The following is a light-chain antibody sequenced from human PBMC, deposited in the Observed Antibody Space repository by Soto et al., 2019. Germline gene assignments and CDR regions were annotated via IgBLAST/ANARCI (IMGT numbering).Light chain of an antibody. CDR1: SSDVGSYDR. Sequence: QSALTQPPSVSGSPGQSVTISCTGTSSDVGSYDRVSWYHQPPGTAPKVIIYELSNRPSGVPDRFSGSKSGNTASLTISGLQAEDEGDYYCASHTTSRSRVFGGGTKLTVL. CDR3: ASHTTSRSRV. CDR2: ELS. J-gene: IGLJ3*02. V-gene: IGLV2-18*02.